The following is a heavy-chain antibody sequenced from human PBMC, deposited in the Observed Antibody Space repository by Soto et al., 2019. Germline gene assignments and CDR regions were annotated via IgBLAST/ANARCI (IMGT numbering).Heavy chain of an antibody. V-gene: IGHV3-23*01. Sequence: EVQLLESGGGLVQPGGSLRLSCAASGFTFSSYAMSWVRQAPGKGVEWVSTISGYGGSTYYADSVKGRFTISRDNSKNTLYLQMNSLRAEDTAVYYCAILAVRQILDYWGQGTLVTVSS. CDR3: AILAVRQILDY. D-gene: IGHD6-6*01. J-gene: IGHJ4*02. CDR2: ISGYGGST. CDR1: GFTFSSYA.